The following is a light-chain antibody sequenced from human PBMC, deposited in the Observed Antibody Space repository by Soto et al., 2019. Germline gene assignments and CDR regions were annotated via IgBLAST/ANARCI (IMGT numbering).Light chain of an antibody. V-gene: IGKV3-11*01. CDR2: DTF. CDR1: QDITAY. CDR3: QQRSSWPLT. Sequence: IVLTQSPASLALSPGEGATLSASASQDITAYLAWYQQKPGQAPRLFIYDTFNRVSGVPDRFSGSGSGTVFTLTINNVAPEDSAIYYCQQRSSWPLTFGGGTKVDIK. J-gene: IGKJ4*01.